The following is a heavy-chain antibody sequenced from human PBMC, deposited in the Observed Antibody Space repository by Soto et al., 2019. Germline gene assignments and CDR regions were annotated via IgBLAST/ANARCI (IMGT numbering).Heavy chain of an antibody. CDR2: ISVSGDKT. J-gene: IGHJ4*01. V-gene: IGHV3-23*01. CDR1: GLSIDTYS. Sequence: EVQLLESGGGLVQPGGSLRLSCAVSGLSIDTYSFAWVRQTPAKGLQWVSGISVSGDKTFYIDSVQGRFTISRDISKNTLSLQMHNLRVEDSAIYFCARWDGYADLWGRGTLVTVSS. D-gene: IGHD5-12*01. CDR3: ARWDGYADL.